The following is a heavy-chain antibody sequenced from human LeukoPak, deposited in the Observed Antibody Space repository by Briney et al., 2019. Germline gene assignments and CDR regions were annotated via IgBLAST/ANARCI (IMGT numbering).Heavy chain of an antibody. V-gene: IGHV4-34*01. Sequence: SETLSLTCAVYGGSISGYYWSWIRQPRGKGLEWIGEINHSGSTNYNPSLKSRVTISVDTSKNQFSLKLSSVTAADTAVYYCARSRGVSSGWTLDNWFDPWGQGTLVTVSS. J-gene: IGHJ5*02. D-gene: IGHD6-19*01. CDR1: GGSISGYY. CDR2: INHSGST. CDR3: ARSRGVSSGWTLDNWFDP.